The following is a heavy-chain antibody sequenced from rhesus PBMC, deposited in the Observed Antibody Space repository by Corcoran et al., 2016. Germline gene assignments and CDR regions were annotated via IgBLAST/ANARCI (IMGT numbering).Heavy chain of an antibody. V-gene: IGHV4-76*01. CDR2: IYGSSGST. CDR1: GYSISSGYD. D-gene: IGHD3-28*01. Sequence: QVQLQESGPGVVKPSETLSLTCAVSGYSISSGYDWSWIRQPPGKGLEWIWYIYGSSGSTNYNPSLKNRVTISKDTSKNQFSLKRSSVTAADTAVYYCAGTERLQYYYDSGYYPDYWGQGVLVTVSS. CDR3: AGTERLQYYYDSGYYPDY. J-gene: IGHJ4*01.